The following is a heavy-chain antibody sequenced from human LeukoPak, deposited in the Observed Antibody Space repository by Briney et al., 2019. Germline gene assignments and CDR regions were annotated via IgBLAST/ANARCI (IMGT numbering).Heavy chain of an antibody. CDR3: ARDRDTDFWSGYYTNYFDY. V-gene: IGHV3-7*01. J-gene: IGHJ4*02. CDR1: GFTFSSYN. Sequence: GGSLRLSCAASGFTFSSYNMNWVRQAPGKGLEWVATINQNGSEKDYVDSVKGRFTISRDNAKNSLYLQMNSLRAEDTAVYYCARDRDTDFWSGYYTNYFDYWGQGTLVTVSS. D-gene: IGHD3-3*01. CDR2: INQNGSEK.